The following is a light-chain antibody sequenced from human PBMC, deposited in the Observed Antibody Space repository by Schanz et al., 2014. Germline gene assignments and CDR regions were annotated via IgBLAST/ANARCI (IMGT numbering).Light chain of an antibody. CDR1: SSDIGTYIY. CDR3: SSYAGSNNLV. Sequence: QSALTQPPSASGSPGQSVTISCTGTSSDIGTYIYVSWFQQHPGKAPKLIIYEVAKRPSGVPDRFSGSKSGNTASLTVSGLQAEDEADYYCSSYAGSNNLVFGGGTKLTVL. CDR2: EVA. J-gene: IGLJ3*02. V-gene: IGLV2-8*01.